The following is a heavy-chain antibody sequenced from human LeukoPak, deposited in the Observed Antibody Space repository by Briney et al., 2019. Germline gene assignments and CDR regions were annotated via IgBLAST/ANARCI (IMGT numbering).Heavy chain of an antibody. Sequence: GGSLRLSCAASGFTFTNYWMSWVRQAPGKGLELVANIKQDRSEKYYVDSVKGRFTISRDNAKNSLYLQMDSLRAEDTAVYYCARQYSSGWSPGPDYWGQGTLVTVSS. D-gene: IGHD6-19*01. V-gene: IGHV3-7*01. CDR3: ARQYSSGWSPGPDY. CDR1: GFTFTNYW. CDR2: IKQDRSEK. J-gene: IGHJ4*02.